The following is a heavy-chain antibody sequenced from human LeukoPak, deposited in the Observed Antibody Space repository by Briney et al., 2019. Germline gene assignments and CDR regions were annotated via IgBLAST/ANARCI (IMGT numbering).Heavy chain of an antibody. V-gene: IGHV1-46*01. D-gene: IGHD3-10*01. CDR3: ARSSGSGRSVWFDP. CDR2: INPNSGTT. J-gene: IGHJ5*02. CDR1: GYTFTRYY. Sequence: ASVKVSCKASGYTFTRYYMHWLRQAPGQGLEWMGVINPNSGTTSYAQKLQGRVTVTGDTSTSTVYMDLSSLRSEDTAVYYCARSSGSGRSVWFDPWGQGTLVTVSS.